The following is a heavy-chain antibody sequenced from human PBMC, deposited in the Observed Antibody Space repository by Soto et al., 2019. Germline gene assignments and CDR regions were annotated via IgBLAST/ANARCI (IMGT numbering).Heavy chain of an antibody. Sequence: SETLSLTCTVSGGSISSYYWSLIRQPPGKGLEWIGYIFNSGSTNYNPSLKSRVTISIDTSKNQFSLKLSSVTAADTAFYYCARRRGDGFFDYWGQGTQVTVSS. V-gene: IGHV4-59*01. CDR3: ARRRGDGFFDY. J-gene: IGHJ4*02. CDR1: GGSISSYY. D-gene: IGHD3-3*01. CDR2: IFNSGST.